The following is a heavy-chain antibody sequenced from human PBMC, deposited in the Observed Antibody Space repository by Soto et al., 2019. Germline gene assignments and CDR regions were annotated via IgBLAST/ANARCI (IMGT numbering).Heavy chain of an antibody. Sequence: EVQLVESGGGSVQPGGSLTLSCVASGLSFGDYGMNWVRQAPGPGLEWIAFITGTSYNIYYADSVKGRFTISRDNGSNSVFLHMNRQRHDVAAFEHWQKGHGCVKDYYYGMDVWGPGTTVTVSS. CDR3: QKGHGCVKDYYYGMDV. D-gene: IGHD6-19*01. CDR1: GLSFGDYG. V-gene: IGHV3-48*02. J-gene: IGHJ6*02. CDR2: ITGTSYNI.